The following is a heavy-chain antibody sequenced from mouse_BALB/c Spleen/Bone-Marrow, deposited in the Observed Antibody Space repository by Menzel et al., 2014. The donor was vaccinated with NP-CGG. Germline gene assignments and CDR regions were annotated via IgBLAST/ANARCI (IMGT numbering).Heavy chain of an antibody. CDR3: ARSDGAMDY. CDR1: GFTFGSFG. D-gene: IGHD2-3*01. J-gene: IGHJ4*01. V-gene: IGHV5-17*02. Sequence: EVQLVESGGGLVQPGGSRKLSCAASGFTFGSFGMHWVRQAPEKWLEWVAYISTGSSTIYYADTVKGRFTISRDNPKNTLFLQMTSLRSEDTAMYYCARSDGAMDYWGQGTSVTVSS. CDR2: ISTGSSTI.